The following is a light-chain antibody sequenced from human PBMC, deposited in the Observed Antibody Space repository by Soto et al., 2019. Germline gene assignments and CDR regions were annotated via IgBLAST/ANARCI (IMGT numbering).Light chain of an antibody. CDR3: LGYDSAPTWT. J-gene: IGKJ1*01. Sequence: DIQMTQSPSSLSASVGDRVTITCRASRGISNYLAWYQQIPGSVPKLLIYATSTLQTGVPSRFSGSGSGTDYSLTINSLQPEDVATYYCLGYDSAPTWTFGQGTKVDI. CDR1: RGISNY. V-gene: IGKV1-27*01. CDR2: ATS.